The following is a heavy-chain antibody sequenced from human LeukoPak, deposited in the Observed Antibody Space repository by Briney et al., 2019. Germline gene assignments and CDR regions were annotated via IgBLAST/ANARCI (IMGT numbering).Heavy chain of an antibody. D-gene: IGHD2-2*01. Sequence: GASVKVSCKASGYTFTSYGISWVRQAPGQGLEWMGWISAYNGNTNYAQKLQGRVTMTTDTSTSTAYMELRSLRSDDTAVYYCVRDADIVVVPAAMGYYYYGMDVWGQGTTVTVSS. CDR2: ISAYNGNT. CDR1: GYTFTSYG. CDR3: VRDADIVVVPAAMGYYYYGMDV. J-gene: IGHJ6*02. V-gene: IGHV1-18*01.